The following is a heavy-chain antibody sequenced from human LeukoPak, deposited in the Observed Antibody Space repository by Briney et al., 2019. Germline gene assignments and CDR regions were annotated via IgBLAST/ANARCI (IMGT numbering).Heavy chain of an antibody. CDR3: ARAYYSTSWYGV. Sequence: SETLSLTCTVSGGSISTGSYSWGWIRQPPGKGLEWIGTIYYTGSTNYNPSLKSRVTISVDTSKNQFSLKLSSVTAADTAVYYCARAYYSTSWYGVWGQGTLVTVSS. D-gene: IGHD2-2*01. CDR2: IYYTGST. V-gene: IGHV4-39*07. J-gene: IGHJ3*01. CDR1: GGSISTGSYS.